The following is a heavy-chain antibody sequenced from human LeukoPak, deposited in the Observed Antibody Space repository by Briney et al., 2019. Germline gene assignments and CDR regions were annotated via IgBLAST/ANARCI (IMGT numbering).Heavy chain of an antibody. D-gene: IGHD3-22*01. Sequence: GASVKVSCKASGYTFTGYYMHWVRQAPGQGLEWMGWINPNSGGTNYAQKFQGRVTMTRDTSITTAYMEPSRLRSDDTAVYYCARNSVLNYYDSRDYFDYWGQGTLVTVSS. J-gene: IGHJ4*02. V-gene: IGHV1-2*02. CDR2: INPNSGGT. CDR3: ARNSVLNYYDSRDYFDY. CDR1: GYTFTGYY.